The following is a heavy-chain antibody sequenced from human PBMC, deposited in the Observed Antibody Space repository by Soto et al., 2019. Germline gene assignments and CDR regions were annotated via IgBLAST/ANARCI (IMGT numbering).Heavy chain of an antibody. V-gene: IGHV1-69*01. J-gene: IGHJ4*02. CDR3: AALYYYDSSGYYVYFDY. Sequence: QVQLVQSGAEVKKPGSSVKVSCKASGGTFSSYAISWVRQAPGQGLEWMGGIIPIFGTANYAQKFQGRVTITADESTSTAYMELSSLRSEDTSVYYCAALYYYDSSGYYVYFDYWGQGTLVTVSS. CDR2: IIPIFGTA. CDR1: GGTFSSYA. D-gene: IGHD3-22*01.